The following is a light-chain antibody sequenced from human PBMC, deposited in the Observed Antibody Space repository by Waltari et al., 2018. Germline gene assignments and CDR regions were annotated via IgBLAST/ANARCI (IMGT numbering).Light chain of an antibody. J-gene: IGKJ2*02. Sequence: EIVMTQSPVALSVSPGERATLSCSASQSISNNLAWYQHKPGQPPRLLISGASTRATGVPARFSGSGSGTVFTLTISSLQSEDSAIYFCQQYNTWPPSTFGQGTKLEIK. CDR1: QSISNN. CDR3: QQYNTWPPST. CDR2: GAS. V-gene: IGKV3-15*01.